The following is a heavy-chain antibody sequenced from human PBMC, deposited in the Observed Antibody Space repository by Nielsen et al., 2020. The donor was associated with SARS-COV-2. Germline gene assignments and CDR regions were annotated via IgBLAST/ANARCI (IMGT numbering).Heavy chain of an antibody. CDR1: GFTFSSYW. D-gene: IGHD5-12*01. CDR2: INSDGSST. J-gene: IGHJ6*02. Sequence: GSLRLSCAASGFTFSSYWMHWVRQAPGKGLVWVSRINSDGSSTSYADSVKGRFTISRDNAKNTLYLQMNSLRAEDTAVYYCARDEYSGYDWYFDYYYGMDVWGQGTTVAVSS. CDR3: ARDEYSGYDWYFDYYYGMDV. V-gene: IGHV3-74*01.